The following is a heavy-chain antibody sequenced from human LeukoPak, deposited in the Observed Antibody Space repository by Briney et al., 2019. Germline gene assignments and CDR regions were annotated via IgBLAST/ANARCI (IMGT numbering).Heavy chain of an antibody. CDR2: INPYNGNT. CDR3: ARRRGFRDIDTGYVDC. J-gene: IGHJ4*02. D-gene: IGHD5-12*01. CDR1: GYSFTSYG. V-gene: IGHV1-18*01. Sequence: ASVKVSCKASGYSFTSYGISWVRQAPGQGLEWMGWINPYNGNTNYAQKLQGRVTMTRDTSTSTAYMELRSLRFDDTAVYYCARRRGFRDIDTGYVDCWGEGIVVTFS.